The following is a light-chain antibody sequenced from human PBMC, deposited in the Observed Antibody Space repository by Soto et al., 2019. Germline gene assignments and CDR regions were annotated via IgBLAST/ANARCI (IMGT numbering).Light chain of an antibody. Sequence: QSALTQPASVSGSPGQSITISCTGTNSDVGSYNLVSWYQQYPGKAPKLMIYEDNKRPSGVSTRFSGSKSGNTASLTISGLQAEDEGDDYCCSYVNSSTWVFGGGTKLTVL. V-gene: IGLV2-23*01. CDR1: NSDVGSYNL. CDR2: EDN. CDR3: CSYVNSSTWV. J-gene: IGLJ3*02.